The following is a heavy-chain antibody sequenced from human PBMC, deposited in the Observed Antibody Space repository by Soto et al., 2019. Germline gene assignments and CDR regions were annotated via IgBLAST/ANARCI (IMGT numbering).Heavy chain of an antibody. CDR1: GFTVSSNY. CDR2: IYSGGST. Sequence: EVQLVESGGGLVQPGGSLRLSCAASGFTVSSNYMSWVRQAPGKGLEWVSVIYSGGSTYYADSVKGRFTISRDNSKNTLYLQMNSLRAEDTAVYYCARSCGGECYIFDYWGQGTLVTVSS. D-gene: IGHD2-21*01. CDR3: ARSCGGECYIFDY. J-gene: IGHJ4*02. V-gene: IGHV3-66*01.